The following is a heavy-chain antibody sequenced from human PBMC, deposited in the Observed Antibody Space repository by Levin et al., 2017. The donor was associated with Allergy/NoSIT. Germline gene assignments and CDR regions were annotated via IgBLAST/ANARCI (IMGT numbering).Heavy chain of an antibody. J-gene: IGHJ4*02. Sequence: GGSLRLSCAASGFIFSNAWMSWVRQAPGKGLEWVGRIKTNSDGGTTEYAAPVRGRFTISRDDSKNTLYLQMDSLKTEDTAVYYCATDHYGSGRWEFDYWGQGTLVTVAS. CDR2: IKTNSDGGTT. D-gene: IGHD3-10*01. V-gene: IGHV3-15*01. CDR3: ATDHYGSGRWEFDY. CDR1: GFIFSNAW.